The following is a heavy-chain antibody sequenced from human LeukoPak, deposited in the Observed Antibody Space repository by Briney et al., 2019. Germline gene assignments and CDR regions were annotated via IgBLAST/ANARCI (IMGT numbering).Heavy chain of an antibody. CDR1: EFTISRYW. Sequence: GGSLRLSCAASEFTISRYWMHWVRQAPGKGLVWVSNINNDGSITTYADSVKGRFTISRDNVKNTLFLQMNSLGAEDTAVYYCARDPDVATTFFDYWGQGTLVTVSS. CDR3: ARDPDVATTFFDY. J-gene: IGHJ4*02. D-gene: IGHD5-24*01. CDR2: INNDGSIT. V-gene: IGHV3-74*01.